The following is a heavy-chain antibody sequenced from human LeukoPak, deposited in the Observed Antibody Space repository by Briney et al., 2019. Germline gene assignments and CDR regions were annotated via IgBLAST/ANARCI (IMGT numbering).Heavy chain of an antibody. Sequence: GESLKISCKGSGYSLTSYWIGWVRQMPGKGLEWMGIIYPGDSDTRYSPSFQGQVTISADKSISTAYLQWSSLKASDTAMYYCARASDIVVPAAMPSGWFDPWGQGTLVTVSS. CDR2: IYPGDSDT. D-gene: IGHD2-2*01. CDR1: GYSLTSYW. J-gene: IGHJ5*02. CDR3: ARASDIVVPAAMPSGWFDP. V-gene: IGHV5-51*01.